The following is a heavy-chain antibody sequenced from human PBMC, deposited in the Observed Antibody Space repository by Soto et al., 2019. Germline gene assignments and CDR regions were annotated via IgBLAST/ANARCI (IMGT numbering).Heavy chain of an antibody. Sequence: QLQLQESGPGLVKPSETLSLTCTVSGGSISSDSYYWGWIRQPPGKGLEWIGSIYYSGSTYHNASLKSRVTRSVQTSRNQFALKLSSVTAADTAVYYCARQVRGYCSSTSCHSDYWGQGTLVTVSS. CDR1: GGSISSDSYY. CDR3: ARQVRGYCSSTSCHSDY. CDR2: IYYSGST. D-gene: IGHD2-2*01. V-gene: IGHV4-39*01. J-gene: IGHJ4*02.